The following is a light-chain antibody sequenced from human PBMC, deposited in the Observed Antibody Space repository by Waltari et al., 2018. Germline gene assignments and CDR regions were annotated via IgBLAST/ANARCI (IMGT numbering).Light chain of an antibody. V-gene: IGKV2-30*01. Sequence: DLVMTQSPVSLSVTLGQPASISCRSSQPLANTDGNTYLNWFHQRTGQSPRRLIYQVSKLASGVPDMVRGSGSHTDFTLEISRVEAEDVGLYYCMEGVRPWTFGQGTKVEIK. CDR2: QVS. J-gene: IGKJ1*01. CDR1: QPLANTDGNTY. CDR3: MEGVRPWT.